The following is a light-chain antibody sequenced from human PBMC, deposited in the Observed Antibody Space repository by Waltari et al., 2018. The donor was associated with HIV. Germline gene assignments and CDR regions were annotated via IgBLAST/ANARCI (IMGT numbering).Light chain of an antibody. Sequence: QSVLTQPPSASGTPGQRVTISCSGSSSNIGRNTVHWYHPLPGTAPKLLISTNKQRPSGVPDRFSGSKSGTSASLAISGLQSEDEADYYCAAWDDSLNGWVFGGGTKLTVL. CDR2: TNK. CDR1: SSNIGRNT. V-gene: IGLV1-44*01. J-gene: IGLJ3*02. CDR3: AAWDDSLNGWV.